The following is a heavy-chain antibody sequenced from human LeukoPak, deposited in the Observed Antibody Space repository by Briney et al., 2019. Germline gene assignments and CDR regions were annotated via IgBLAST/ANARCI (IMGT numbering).Heavy chain of an antibody. D-gene: IGHD3-22*01. CDR3: ARDFFHSSESRPFDY. CDR2: ISGSSSYM. V-gene: IGHV3-21*01. CDR1: GFTFSSYN. Sequence: NPGGSLRLSCAASGFTFSSYNMNWVRQAPGKGLEWVSAISGSSSYMYYVDSVEGRFTISRDNAKNSLYLQMNSLRVEDTAVYYCARDFFHSSESRPFDYWGQGTLVTVSS. J-gene: IGHJ4*02.